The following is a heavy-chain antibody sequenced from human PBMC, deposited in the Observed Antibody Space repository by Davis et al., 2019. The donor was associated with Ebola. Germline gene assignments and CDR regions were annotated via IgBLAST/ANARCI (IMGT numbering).Heavy chain of an antibody. Sequence: MPSETLSLTCAVYGGSFSGYYWSWIRQPPGKGLEWIGEINHSGSTNYNPSLKSRVTISVDTSKNQSSLKLSSVTAADTAVYSCARVEWLGYYYGMDVWGQGTTVTVSS. CDR3: ARVEWLGYYYGMDV. CDR1: GGSFSGYY. D-gene: IGHD3-3*01. V-gene: IGHV4-34*01. CDR2: INHSGST. J-gene: IGHJ6*02.